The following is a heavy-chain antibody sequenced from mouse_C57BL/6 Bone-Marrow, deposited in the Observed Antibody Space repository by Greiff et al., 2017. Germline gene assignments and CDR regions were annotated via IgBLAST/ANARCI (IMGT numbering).Heavy chain of an antibody. Sequence: EVQLQQSVAELVRPGASVKLSCTASGFNIKDDYMHWVKQRPEQGLEWIGWIDPENGDTEYASKFQGKATITADTSSNTAYLQLSSLTSEDTAVYYCTTGYYFDYWGQGTTLTVSS. J-gene: IGHJ2*01. V-gene: IGHV14-4*01. CDR2: IDPENGDT. CDR3: TTGYYFDY. CDR1: GFNIKDDY. D-gene: IGHD2-2*01.